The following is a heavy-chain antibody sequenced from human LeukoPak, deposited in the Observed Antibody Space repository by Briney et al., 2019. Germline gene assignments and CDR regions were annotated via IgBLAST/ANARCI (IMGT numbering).Heavy chain of an antibody. CDR3: ANDRVYYYDSSGYPPGD. J-gene: IGHJ4*02. Sequence: PGGSLRLSCAASGFTFSTNGMHCVRQAPGKGLEWGAVISLDGSNKYYPATVKGRFQISRDNTKNTLYLQMNSLRAVDAAVYYCANDRVYYYDSSGYPPGDWGQGTMVTVSS. CDR1: GFTFSTNG. D-gene: IGHD3-22*01. V-gene: IGHV3-30*18. CDR2: ISLDGSNK.